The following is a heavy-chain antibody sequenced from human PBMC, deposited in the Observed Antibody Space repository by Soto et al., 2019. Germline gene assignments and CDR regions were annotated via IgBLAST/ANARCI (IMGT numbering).Heavy chain of an antibody. CDR1: GGSISSGGYY. V-gene: IGHV4-31*03. D-gene: IGHD2-15*01. J-gene: IGHJ5*02. CDR3: ARDRSASCCFDL. Sequence: PSETLSLTCTVSGGSISSGGYYWSWIRQHPGKGLEWIGYIYYSGSTYYNPSLKSRVTISVDTSKNQFSLKLSSVTAADTAVYCCARDRSASCCFDLWGRGTLVTVSS. CDR2: IYYSGST.